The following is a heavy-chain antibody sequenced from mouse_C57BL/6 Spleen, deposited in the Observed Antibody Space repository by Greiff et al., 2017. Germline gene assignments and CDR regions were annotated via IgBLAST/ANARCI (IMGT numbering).Heavy chain of an antibody. CDR1: GYTFTSYW. CDR3: ARESYYYGINYFDY. V-gene: IGHV1-53*01. J-gene: IGHJ2*02. Sequence: QVHVKQPGTELVKPGASVKLSCKASGYTFTSYWMHWVKQRPGQGLEWIGKINPSNGGTNYNEKFKSKATLTVYKSSSTAYMQLSSLTSEDAAVYYCARESYYYGINYFDYWGQGTSLTVSS. CDR2: INPSNGGT. D-gene: IGHD1-1*01.